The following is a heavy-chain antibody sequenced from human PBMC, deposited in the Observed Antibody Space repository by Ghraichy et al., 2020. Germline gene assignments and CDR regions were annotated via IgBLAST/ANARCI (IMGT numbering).Heavy chain of an antibody. Sequence: GGSLRLSCAASGFTFSSYSMNWVRQAPGKGREGIAYSSFNNNVIYYADSVKGRFTISRDNSKNSLYLQMDSLRGEDTGVYYCARDTVGARPRDAFDIWGQETLVTVSS. CDR2: SSFNNNVI. D-gene: IGHD1-26*01. J-gene: IGHJ3*02. CDR3: ARDTVGARPRDAFDI. V-gene: IGHV3-48*01. CDR1: GFTFSSYS.